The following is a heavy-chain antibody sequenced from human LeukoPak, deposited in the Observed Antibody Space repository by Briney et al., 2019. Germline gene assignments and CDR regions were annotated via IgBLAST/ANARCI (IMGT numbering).Heavy chain of an antibody. Sequence: GGSLRLSCAASGLTFNNYALTWVRQAPGKGLEWVAVISPSGDTSYFADSVKGRFTISRDNSRNTLNLQMSSLRAEDTAIYYCAKGKMTAYLTWFDPWGQGTLVTVSS. CDR2: ISPSGDTS. V-gene: IGHV3-23*01. CDR3: AKGKMTAYLTWFDP. CDR1: GLTFNNYA. J-gene: IGHJ5*02. D-gene: IGHD3-9*01.